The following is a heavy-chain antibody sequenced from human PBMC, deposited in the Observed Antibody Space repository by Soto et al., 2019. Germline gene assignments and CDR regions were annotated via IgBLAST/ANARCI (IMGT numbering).Heavy chain of an antibody. D-gene: IGHD1-1*01. CDR3: ARATRRRAFYI. Sequence: ASVKVSCKASGYTFTSYYLHCVRPAPWQGLEWMGIINPSGGSPSYAQKSQVRAAITRDTSTITAYMELSSQRSEVTGVYSCARATRRRAFYIWGQGTMVTVSS. V-gene: IGHV1-46*01. CDR2: INPSGGSP. J-gene: IGHJ3*02. CDR1: GYTFTSYY.